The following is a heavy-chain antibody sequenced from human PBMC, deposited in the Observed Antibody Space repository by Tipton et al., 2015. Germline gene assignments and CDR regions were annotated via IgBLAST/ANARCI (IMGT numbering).Heavy chain of an antibody. CDR1: GFTFSSYD. Sequence: SLRLSCAASGFTFSSYDIHWVRQAPGKGLEWVAVMSYDGSNKYYADSVKGRFTISRDNYKNTLYLQMKSLRVEDTAVYYCAKDRPHYDFVRGTYRFSGGSGMDVWGQGTTVTVSS. J-gene: IGHJ6*02. CDR3: AKDRPHYDFVRGTYRFSGGSGMDV. D-gene: IGHD3-16*02. V-gene: IGHV3-30*18. CDR2: MSYDGSNK.